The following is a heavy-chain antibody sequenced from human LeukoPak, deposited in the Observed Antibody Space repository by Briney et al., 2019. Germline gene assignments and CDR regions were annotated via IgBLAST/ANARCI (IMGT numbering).Heavy chain of an antibody. Sequence: GGSLRLSCAASGFTLSDYHVNWVRQAPGKGLEWLSSITTISHYIYYAGAVRGRFTISRDNAENSLYLQMNSLRGEDTAVYYCARSGGPGTYHQLRYNWFDPWGQGTLVTVSS. D-gene: IGHD3-10*01. CDR2: ITTISHYI. CDR1: GFTLSDYH. CDR3: ARSGGPGTYHQLRYNWFDP. J-gene: IGHJ5*02. V-gene: IGHV3-21*01.